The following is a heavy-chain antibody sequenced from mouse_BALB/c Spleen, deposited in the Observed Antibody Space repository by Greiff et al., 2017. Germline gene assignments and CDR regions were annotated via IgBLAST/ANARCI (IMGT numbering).Heavy chain of an antibody. CDR3: ARQGGNYERSAMDY. V-gene: IGHV5-9-3*01. CDR2: ISSGGSYT. J-gene: IGHJ4*01. Sequence: EVKLMESGGGLVKPGGSLKLSCAASGFTFSSYAMSWVRQPPEKRLEWVATISSGGSYTYYPDSVKGRFTISRDNAKNTLYLQMSSLRSEDTAMYYCARQGGNYERSAMDYWGQGTSVTVSS. D-gene: IGHD2-1*01. CDR1: GFTFSSYA.